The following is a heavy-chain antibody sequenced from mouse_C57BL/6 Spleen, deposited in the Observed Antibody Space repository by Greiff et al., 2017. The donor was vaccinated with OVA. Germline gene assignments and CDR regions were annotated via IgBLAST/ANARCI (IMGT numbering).Heavy chain of an antibody. CDR2: IYPGDGDT. Sequence: QVQLQQSGPELVKPGASVKISCKASGYAFSSSWMNWVKQRPGKGLEWIGRIYPGDGDTNYNGKFKGKATLTADKSSSTAYMQLSSLTSEDSAVYFCARGGGSGDYWGQGTTLTVSS. CDR3: ARGGGSGDY. D-gene: IGHD1-1*01. V-gene: IGHV1-82*01. CDR1: GYAFSSSW. J-gene: IGHJ2*01.